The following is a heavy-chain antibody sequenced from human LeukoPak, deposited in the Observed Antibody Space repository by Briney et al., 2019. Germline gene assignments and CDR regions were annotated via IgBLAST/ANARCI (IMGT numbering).Heavy chain of an antibody. CDR1: GGSISSGDYY. D-gene: IGHD5-24*01. J-gene: IGHJ4*02. Sequence: SQTLSLTCTVSGGSISSGDYYWRWIRQTPGKGLEWIGYIYYSGSTYYNPSLKSRVTISVDTSKNQFSLKLRSVAAADTAVYYCARKQRWLSPNGVEEGAFDYWGQGTLVTVSS. V-gene: IGHV4-30-4*01. CDR2: IYYSGST. CDR3: ARKQRWLSPNGVEEGAFDY.